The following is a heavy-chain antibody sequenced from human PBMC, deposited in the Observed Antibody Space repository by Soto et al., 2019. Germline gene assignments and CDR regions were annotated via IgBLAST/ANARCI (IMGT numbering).Heavy chain of an antibody. V-gene: IGHV3-30*18. J-gene: IGHJ4*02. CDR2: ISYHGSNK. Sequence: QVQLVESGGGVVQPGRSLRLSCAASGFTFSSYGIHWVRQSTGKGLERVAVISYHGSNKDYADSVKGRFTISRDNSKKTLYLQMNSLRGEDTAVYYCSKDRQLGSSLYYFDYWGQGTLVTVSS. D-gene: IGHD5-18*01. CDR3: SKDRQLGSSLYYFDY. CDR1: GFTFSSYG.